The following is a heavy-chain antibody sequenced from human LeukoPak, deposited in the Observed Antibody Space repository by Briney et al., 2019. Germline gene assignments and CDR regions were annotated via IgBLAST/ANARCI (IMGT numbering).Heavy chain of an antibody. Sequence: PGRSLRLSCAASGFTFSSYAMHWVRQAPGKGLEWVSVIYSGGSTYYADSVKGRFTISRDNSKNTLYLQMNSLRAEDTAVYYCAREMSVTTSYYFDYWGQGTLVTVSS. V-gene: IGHV3-66*01. D-gene: IGHD4-11*01. CDR3: AREMSVTTSYYFDY. J-gene: IGHJ4*02. CDR1: GFTFSSYA. CDR2: IYSGGST.